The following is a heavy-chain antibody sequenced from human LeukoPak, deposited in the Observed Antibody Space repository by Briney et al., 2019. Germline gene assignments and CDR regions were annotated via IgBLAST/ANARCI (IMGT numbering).Heavy chain of an antibody. J-gene: IGHJ4*02. CDR3: ASVISSGWYDSWYFDY. CDR2: IIPILGIA. D-gene: IGHD6-13*01. Sequence: VASVKVSCKASGGTFSSYAISWVRQAPGQGLEWIGRIIPILGIANYAQKFQGRVTITADKSTSTAYMELSSLRSEDTAVYYCASVISSGWYDSWYFDYWGQGTLVTVSS. V-gene: IGHV1-69*04. CDR1: GGTFSSYA.